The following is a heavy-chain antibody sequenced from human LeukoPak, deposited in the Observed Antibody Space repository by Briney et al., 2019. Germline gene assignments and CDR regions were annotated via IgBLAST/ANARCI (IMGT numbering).Heavy chain of an antibody. D-gene: IGHD3-16*01. CDR1: GFTFSDST. J-gene: IGHJ4*02. Sequence: GGSLRLSCAASGFTFSDSTMNWVRQAPGKGLEWVSSIGTSAKYIYYADSVKGRFTISRDNAKNSVALQLDGLRAGDTAVYFCTRERRGSYYAFESWGQGTLVTVSS. V-gene: IGHV3-21*04. CDR2: IGTSAKYI. CDR3: TRERRGSYYAFES.